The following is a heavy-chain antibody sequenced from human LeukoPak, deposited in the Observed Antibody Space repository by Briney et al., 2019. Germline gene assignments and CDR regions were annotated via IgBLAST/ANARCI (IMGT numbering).Heavy chain of an antibody. J-gene: IGHJ4*02. CDR3: ARDLFHDYGGNFPHLARKPSDY. V-gene: IGHV1-18*01. Sequence: ASVKVSCKASGYTFTSYGISWVRQAPGQGLEWMGWISAYNGNTNYAQKLQGRVTMTTDTSTSTAYMELRSLRSDDTAVYYCARDLFHDYGGNFPHLARKPSDYWGQGTLVTVSS. CDR2: ISAYNGNT. CDR1: GYTFTSYG. D-gene: IGHD4-23*01.